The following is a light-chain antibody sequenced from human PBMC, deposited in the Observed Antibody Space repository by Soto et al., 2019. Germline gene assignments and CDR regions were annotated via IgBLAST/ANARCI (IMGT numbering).Light chain of an antibody. J-gene: IGKJ2*01. CDR1: QSVSSSY. V-gene: IGKV3-20*01. CDR2: GAS. CDR3: QQYGSSPRT. Sequence: EIVLTQSPGTLSLSPGERVTLFCRASQSVSSSYLAWYQQKPGQAPRLLIYGASSRATGIPDRFSGSGSGTDFTLTISRLEPEDFAVYYCQQYGSSPRTFGQGTKLEIK.